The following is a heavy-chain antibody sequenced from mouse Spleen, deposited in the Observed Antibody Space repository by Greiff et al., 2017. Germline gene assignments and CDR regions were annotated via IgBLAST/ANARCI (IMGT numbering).Heavy chain of an antibody. CDR1: GFTFSDYY. J-gene: IGHJ1*01. CDR2: INYDGSST. Sequence: DVKLVESEGGLVQPGSSMKLSCTASGFTFSDYYMAWVRQVPEKGLEWVANINYDGSSTYYLDSLKSRFIISRDNAKNILYLQMSSLKSEDTATYYCARYYYGNPYWYFDVWGAGTTVTVSS. CDR3: ARYYYGNPYWYFDV. D-gene: IGHD2-1*01. V-gene: IGHV5-16*01.